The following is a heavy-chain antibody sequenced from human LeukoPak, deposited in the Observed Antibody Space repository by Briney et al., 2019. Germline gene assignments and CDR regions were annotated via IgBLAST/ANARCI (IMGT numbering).Heavy chain of an antibody. V-gene: IGHV4-59*12. CDR2: IYYSGST. CDR1: GGSISSYY. CDR3: ARDRDGYNLYFDY. D-gene: IGHD5-24*01. Sequence: SETLSLTCTVSGGSISSYYWNWIRQPPGKGLEWIGYIYYSGSTNYNPSLKSRVTMSVDTSKNQFSLKLSSVTAADTAVYYCARDRDGYNLYFDYWGQGTLVTVSS. J-gene: IGHJ4*02.